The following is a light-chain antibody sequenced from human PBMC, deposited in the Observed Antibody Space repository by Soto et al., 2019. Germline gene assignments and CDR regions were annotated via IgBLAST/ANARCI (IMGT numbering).Light chain of an antibody. CDR1: QSISSW. V-gene: IGKV1-5*01. CDR3: QQYNSYPCT. CDR2: DAS. J-gene: IGKJ1*01. Sequence: DIQMTQSPSTLSASVGDRVTITCRASQSISSWLAWYQQKPGKAPKLLIYDASSLEIGVPSRFSGSGSGTEFTLTISSLQPDDFATYYFQQYNSYPCTFGQGTKVEIK.